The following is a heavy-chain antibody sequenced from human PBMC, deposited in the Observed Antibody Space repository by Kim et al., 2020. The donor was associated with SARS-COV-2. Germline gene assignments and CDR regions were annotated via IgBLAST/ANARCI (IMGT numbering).Heavy chain of an antibody. J-gene: IGHJ4*02. CDR2: IYYSGST. V-gene: IGHV4-31*03. CDR1: GGSISSGGYY. CDR3: ARVPAAMSRAVAGLYFDY. D-gene: IGHD2-2*01. Sequence: SETLSLTCTVSGGSISSGGYYWSWIRQHPGKGLEWIGYIYYSGSTYYNPSLKSRVTISVDTSKNQFSLKLSSVTAADTAVYYCARVPAAMSRAVAGLYFDYWGQGTLVTVSS.